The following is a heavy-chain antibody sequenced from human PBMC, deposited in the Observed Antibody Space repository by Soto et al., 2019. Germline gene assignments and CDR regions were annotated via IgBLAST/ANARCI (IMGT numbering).Heavy chain of an antibody. CDR1: GVSISSSSYY. CDR2: IYYSGGT. D-gene: IGHD3-16*01. J-gene: IGHJ5*02. CDR3: ACPEFCVRQVYWFDP. V-gene: IGHV4-39*01. Sequence: QLQLQESGPGLVKPSESRSLTCTVSGVSISSSSYYWGWIRQPPGKGLEWIGSIYYSGGTYYNPSLNARVTFPVDPSKNQFSLNLTALTAADTAVYYCACPEFCVRQVYWFDPWFQGTLVTVSS.